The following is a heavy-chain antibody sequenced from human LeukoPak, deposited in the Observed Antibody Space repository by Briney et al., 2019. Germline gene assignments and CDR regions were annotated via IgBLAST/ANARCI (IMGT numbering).Heavy chain of an antibody. CDR2: ISHDGSKK. D-gene: IGHD3-10*01. CDR3: ARDGIAYGSGSYADY. Sequence: GGSLRLSCAASGLTFSTYPMHWVRQAPGKGLEWVAVISHDGSKKTYADSVRGRFTISRDNSKNTLYLQMNSLRAEDTAVYYCARDGIAYGSGSYADYWGQGTLVTVSS. V-gene: IGHV3-30*04. J-gene: IGHJ4*02. CDR1: GLTFSTYP.